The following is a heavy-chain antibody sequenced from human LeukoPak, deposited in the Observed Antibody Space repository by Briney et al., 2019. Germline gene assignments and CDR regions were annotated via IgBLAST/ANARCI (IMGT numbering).Heavy chain of an antibody. CDR2: ISAYNGNT. Sequence: ASVKVSCKASGYAFTSYGISWVRQAPGQGLEWMGWISAYNGNTNYAQKLQGRVTMTTDTSTSTAYMELRRLRSDDTAVYYCARGPGYCSSPSCPWDYWGQGTLVTVSS. J-gene: IGHJ4*02. D-gene: IGHD2-2*01. CDR3: ARGPGYCSSPSCPWDY. V-gene: IGHV1-18*01. CDR1: GYAFTSYG.